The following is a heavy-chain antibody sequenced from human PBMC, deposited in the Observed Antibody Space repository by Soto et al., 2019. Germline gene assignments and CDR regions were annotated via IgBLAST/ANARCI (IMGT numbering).Heavy chain of an antibody. CDR3: AKNGQPPYYYYGMDV. Sequence: QGQRVQPGAEGKKPGASVKVSCKASGYTFTRYGTSWVRQAPGQGLKWEGWIGGYNGEKNDAQKFQGRVTMTIDTSTLTTYMELRSLTSDDTAVYYCAKNGQPPYYYYGMDVWGQGTTVTVSS. V-gene: IGHV1-18*01. CDR2: IGGYNGEK. D-gene: IGHD2-8*01. CDR1: GYTFTRYG. J-gene: IGHJ6*02.